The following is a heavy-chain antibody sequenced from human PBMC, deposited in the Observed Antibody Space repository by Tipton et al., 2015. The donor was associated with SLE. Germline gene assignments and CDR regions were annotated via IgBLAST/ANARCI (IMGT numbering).Heavy chain of an antibody. CDR2: IYSGGST. J-gene: IGHJ6*02. Sequence: GSLRLSCAASGFTVSNKYMSWVRQAPGKGLEWVSSIYSGGSTHYADSVKGRFAISRHNSKNTLYLQMNSLRVEDTAVYYCARGGPGPYYGMDVWGQGTTVTVSS. CDR1: GFTVSNKY. V-gene: IGHV3-53*04. CDR3: ARGGPGPYYGMDV. D-gene: IGHD5-12*01.